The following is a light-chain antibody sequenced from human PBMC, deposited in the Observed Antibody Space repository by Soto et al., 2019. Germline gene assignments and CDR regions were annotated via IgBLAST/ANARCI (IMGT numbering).Light chain of an antibody. Sequence: QSALTQPASVSGSPGQSVAISCTGTSSDVGAYNYISWYQQHPGKAPKLLLSEVSNRPSGVSDRFSGSKSGNTASLTISGLQAEDVADYYCSSYTSSSTLYVFGTGTKATVL. CDR1: SSDVGAYNY. V-gene: IGLV2-14*01. CDR2: EVS. J-gene: IGLJ1*01. CDR3: SSYTSSSTLYV.